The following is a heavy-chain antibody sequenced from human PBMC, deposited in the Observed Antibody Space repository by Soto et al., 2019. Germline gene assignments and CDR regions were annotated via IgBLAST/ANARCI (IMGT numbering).Heavy chain of an antibody. CDR2: ISYDGSNK. Sequence: GGSLRLSCAASGFTFSSYGMHWVRQAPGKGLEWVAVISYDGSNKYYADSVKGRFTISRDNSKNTLYLQMNSLRAEDTAVYYCASTMVRGVTLPYYYYGMDVWGQGTTVTVSS. CDR3: ASTMVRGVTLPYYYYGMDV. V-gene: IGHV3-30*03. J-gene: IGHJ6*02. D-gene: IGHD3-10*01. CDR1: GFTFSSYG.